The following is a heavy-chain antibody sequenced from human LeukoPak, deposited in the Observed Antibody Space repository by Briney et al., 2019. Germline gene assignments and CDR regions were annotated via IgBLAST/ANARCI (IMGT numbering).Heavy chain of an antibody. CDR1: GFTFSSYA. D-gene: IGHD3-22*01. J-gene: IGHJ4*02. CDR2: ISYDGSNK. Sequence: TGGSLRLSCAASGFTFSSYAMHWVRQAPGKGLEWVAVISYDGSNKYYADSVKGRFTISRDNSKNTLYLQMNSLRAEDTAVYYCAKVPPSQATRGYYEAGFDYWGQGTLVTVSS. CDR3: AKVPPSQATRGYYEAGFDY. V-gene: IGHV3-30*04.